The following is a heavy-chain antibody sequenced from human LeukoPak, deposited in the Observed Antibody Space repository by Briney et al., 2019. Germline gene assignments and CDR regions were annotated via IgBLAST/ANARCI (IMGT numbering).Heavy chain of an antibody. Sequence: VASVKVSCKASGYTFTSYCISWVRQAPGQGLEWMGWISAYNGNTNYAQKLQGRVTMTTDTSTSTAYMELRSLRSDDTAVYYCARDRLEVAGTGGNYWGQGTLVTVSS. CDR2: ISAYNGNT. CDR1: GYTFTSYC. CDR3: ARDRLEVAGTGGNY. D-gene: IGHD6-19*01. J-gene: IGHJ4*02. V-gene: IGHV1-18*01.